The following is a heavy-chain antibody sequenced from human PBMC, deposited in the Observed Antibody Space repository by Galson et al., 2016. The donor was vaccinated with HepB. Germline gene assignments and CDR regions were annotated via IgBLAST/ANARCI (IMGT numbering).Heavy chain of an antibody. CDR3: ARHEGLPYYHYGMDV. Sequence: SETLSLTCGVSGASFSENYWSWIRQPPGKGLEWIGEINHRGSTNSNPSLKSRVTISVDTSKKQFSLKLASVTAADTAVYYCARHEGLPYYHYGMDVWGQGTTVTVSS. V-gene: IGHV4-34*01. J-gene: IGHJ6*02. D-gene: IGHD2-15*01. CDR2: INHRGST. CDR1: GASFSENY.